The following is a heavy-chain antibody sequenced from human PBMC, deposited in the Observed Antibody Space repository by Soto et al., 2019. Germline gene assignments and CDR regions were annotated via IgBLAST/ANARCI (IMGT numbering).Heavy chain of an antibody. CDR2: IYYSGST. D-gene: IGHD5-12*01. V-gene: IGHV4-59*08. J-gene: IGHJ3*02. CDR1: GGSISSYY. Sequence: QVQLQESGPGLVKPSETLSLTCTVSGGSISSYYWSWIRQPPGKGLEWIGYIYYSGSTNYNPSLKSRVTISVDTSKNQFSLKLSSVTAADTAVYYCARQKEYSGYSRTPRSAFDIWGQGTMVTVSS. CDR3: ARQKEYSGYSRTPRSAFDI.